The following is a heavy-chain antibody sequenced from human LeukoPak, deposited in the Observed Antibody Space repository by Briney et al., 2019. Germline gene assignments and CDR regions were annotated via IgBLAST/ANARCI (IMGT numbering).Heavy chain of an antibody. CDR3: ARPGVGASKRAFDY. CDR2: INHSGST. D-gene: IGHD1-26*01. J-gene: IGHJ4*02. V-gene: IGHV4-34*01. Sequence: SETLSLTCAVYGGSFSGYYWSWIRQPPGKGLEWIGEINHSGSTNYNPSLKSRVTISVDTSKNQFSLKLSSVTAADTAVYYCARPGVGASKRAFDYWGQGTLVTVFS. CDR1: GGSFSGYY.